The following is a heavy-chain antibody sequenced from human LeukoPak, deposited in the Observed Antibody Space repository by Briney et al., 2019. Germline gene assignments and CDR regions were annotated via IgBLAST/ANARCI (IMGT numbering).Heavy chain of an antibody. CDR2: IYYSGNT. J-gene: IGHJ6*03. CDR3: ARGGENYYYYMDV. V-gene: IGHV4-59*01. Sequence: SETLSLTCTVSGGSISRYYWIWIRQPPGKGLEWIGYIYYSGNTNYNPSLKSRVTISEDTSKNQFSLKLSSVTAADTAVYYCARGGENYYYYMDVWGKGTAVTVSS. CDR1: GGSISRYY.